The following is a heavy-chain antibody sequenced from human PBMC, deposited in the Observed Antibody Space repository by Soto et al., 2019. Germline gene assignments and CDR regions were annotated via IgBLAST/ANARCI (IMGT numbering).Heavy chain of an antibody. CDR3: ARAHPLGYYFHY. D-gene: IGHD3-16*02. Sequence: QVQLQESGPGLVKPSETLSLTCTVSGGSISSYYWSWIRQPPGKGLEWIGYIYYSGSTSYNPSLKSRVTLSVDTSKNQFSLKLSSVTAADTAVYYCARAHPLGYYFHYWGQGTLVTVSS. CDR1: GGSISSYY. V-gene: IGHV4-59*01. J-gene: IGHJ4*02. CDR2: IYYSGST.